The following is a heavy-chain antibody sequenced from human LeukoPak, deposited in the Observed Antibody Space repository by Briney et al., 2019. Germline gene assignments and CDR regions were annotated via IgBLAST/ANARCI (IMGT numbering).Heavy chain of an antibody. V-gene: IGHV4-59*08. CDR2: IYYSGST. J-gene: IGHJ4*02. D-gene: IGHD3-3*01. Sequence: SETLSLTCTVSGGSISSYYWSWIRQPPGKGLEWIGYIYYSGSTNYNPSLKSRVTISVDTSKNQFSLKLSSVTAADTAVYYCARSSYYDFPYYFDYWGQGTLVTVSS. CDR1: GGSISSYY. CDR3: ARSSYYDFPYYFDY.